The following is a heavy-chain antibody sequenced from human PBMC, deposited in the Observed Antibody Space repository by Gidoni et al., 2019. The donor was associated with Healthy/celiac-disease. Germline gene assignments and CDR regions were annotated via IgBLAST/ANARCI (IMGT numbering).Heavy chain of an antibody. Sequence: EVQLVESGGGRVKPGGSLRLSCAASGFNFSSYSMNWVRQAPGKGLEWVSSNSSSSSYIYYADSVKGRFTISRDNAKSSLYLHMNSLRAEDTAVYYCARAARYSSSGSDYWGQGTLVTVSS. CDR3: ARAARYSSSGSDY. V-gene: IGHV3-21*03. CDR1: GFNFSSYS. CDR2: NSSSSSYI. D-gene: IGHD6-13*01. J-gene: IGHJ4*02.